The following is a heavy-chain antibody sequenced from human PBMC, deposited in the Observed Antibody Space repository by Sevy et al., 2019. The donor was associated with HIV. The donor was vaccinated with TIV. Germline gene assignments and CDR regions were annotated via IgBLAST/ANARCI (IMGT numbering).Heavy chain of an antibody. CDR3: ATLVVDSSGYYYSFAY. CDR2: IISDGSST. D-gene: IGHD3-22*01. J-gene: IGHJ4*02. Sequence: GGSLRLSCAASAFTFSSYWMHWVRQAPGKGLVWVSRIISDGSSTSYADSVKGRFTISRDNAKNTLFLQMNSLRAEDTAVYYCATLVVDSSGYYYSFAYWGQGTLVTVSS. V-gene: IGHV3-74*01. CDR1: AFTFSSYW.